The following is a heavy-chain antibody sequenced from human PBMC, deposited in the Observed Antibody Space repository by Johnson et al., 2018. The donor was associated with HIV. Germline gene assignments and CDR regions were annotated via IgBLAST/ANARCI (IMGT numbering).Heavy chain of an antibody. D-gene: IGHD4-17*01. V-gene: IGHV3-53*01. CDR2: LYSDGRT. J-gene: IGHJ3*02. CDR3: ARDGLHQLIDYGDYADRVWAVGATTAFDI. Sequence: MLLVESGGDLIQPGGSLRLSCAASGFTVSSTYMSWVRQAPGKGLEWLSVLYSDGRTYYADSVKGRFTISRDNTKNSLYLPINSLRVEDTAVYYCARDGLHQLIDYGDYADRVWAVGATTAFDIWGQGTLVTVSS. CDR1: GFTVSSTY.